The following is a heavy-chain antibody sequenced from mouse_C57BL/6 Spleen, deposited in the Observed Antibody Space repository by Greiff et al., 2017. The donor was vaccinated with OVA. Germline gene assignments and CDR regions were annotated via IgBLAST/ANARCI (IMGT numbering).Heavy chain of an antibody. J-gene: IGHJ4*01. D-gene: IGHD1-2*01. Sequence: DVHLVESGGGLVKPGGSLKLSCAASGFTFSSYAMSWVRQTPEKRLEWVATISDGGSYTYYPDNVKGRFTISRDNAKNNLYLQMSHLKSEDTAMYYCARAPIIHAMDYWGQGTSVTVSS. CDR3: ARAPIIHAMDY. CDR2: ISDGGSYT. CDR1: GFTFSSYA. V-gene: IGHV5-4*01.